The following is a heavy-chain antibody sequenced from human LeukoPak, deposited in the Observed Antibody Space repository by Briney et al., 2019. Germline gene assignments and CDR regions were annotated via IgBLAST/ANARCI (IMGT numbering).Heavy chain of an antibody. J-gene: IGHJ4*02. V-gene: IGHV1-18*01. D-gene: IGHD2-21*02. Sequence: ASVKVSCKASGYIFSIYGITWVRQAPGQGLEGMGWISAYNGYTNYAQKVEGRVTMTTDTNTSAAYMELRSLRSVDTAVYYCARDCTHDCGGDCYPPLDYWGQGTLVTVSS. CDR1: GYIFSIYG. CDR2: ISAYNGYT. CDR3: ARDCTHDCGGDCYPPLDY.